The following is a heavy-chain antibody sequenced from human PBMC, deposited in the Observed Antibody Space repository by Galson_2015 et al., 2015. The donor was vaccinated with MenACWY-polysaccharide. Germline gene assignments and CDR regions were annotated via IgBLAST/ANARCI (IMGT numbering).Heavy chain of an antibody. CDR1: YA. J-gene: IGHJ6*02. V-gene: IGHV3-23*01. CDR2: IRGSGGTT. D-gene: IGHD2-2*01. CDR3: LVVPGGNYRAMDV. Sequence: YAMSWVRQAPGKGLEWVAAIRGSGGTTYYADSVKGRFTISRDNPKNMVYLQMNSLRAEDTAVYYSLVVPGGNYRAMDVWGQGTTVTVSS.